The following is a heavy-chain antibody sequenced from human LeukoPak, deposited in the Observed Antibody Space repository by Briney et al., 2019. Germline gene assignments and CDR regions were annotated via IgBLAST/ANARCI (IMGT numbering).Heavy chain of an antibody. CDR2: IIPIVGTT. V-gene: IGHV1-69*01. CDR3: ARGGYYYDSSGYSHLPDY. Sequence: SVNVSCKASGGTFSSYAFSWVRQAPGQGLEWMGGIIPIVGTTNYAQMFQGRVTITADESTSTAYMELSSLRSEDTAVYYCARGGYYYDSSGYSHLPDYWGQGTLVTVSA. J-gene: IGHJ4*02. D-gene: IGHD3-22*01. CDR1: GGTFSSYA.